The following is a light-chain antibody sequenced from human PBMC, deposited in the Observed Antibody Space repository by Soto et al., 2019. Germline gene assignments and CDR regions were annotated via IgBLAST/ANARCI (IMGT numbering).Light chain of an antibody. V-gene: IGKV3D-20*02. CDR1: QSVSSSY. CDR3: QQRSNWPIT. Sequence: EIVLTQSPGTLSLSPGERATLSCSASQSVSSSYLAWYQQKPGQAPRLLIYQTSIRAAGIPARFSASGSGTDFTLTISSLEPEDFAVYYCQQRSNWPITFGQGTRLEIK. CDR2: QTS. J-gene: IGKJ5*01.